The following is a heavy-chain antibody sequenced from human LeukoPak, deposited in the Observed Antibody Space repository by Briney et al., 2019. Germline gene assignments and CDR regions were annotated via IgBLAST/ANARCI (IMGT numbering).Heavy chain of an antibody. Sequence: SETLSLTCTVSGYSISSGYYWGWIRQPPGKGLEWIGSIYHSGSTYYNPSLKSRVTISVDTSKNQFSLKLSSVTAADTAVFYCARRKAYGSENFDYWGQGTLVTVSS. V-gene: IGHV4-38-2*02. CDR2: IYHSGST. CDR1: GYSISSGYY. J-gene: IGHJ4*02. D-gene: IGHD3-10*01. CDR3: ARRKAYGSENFDY.